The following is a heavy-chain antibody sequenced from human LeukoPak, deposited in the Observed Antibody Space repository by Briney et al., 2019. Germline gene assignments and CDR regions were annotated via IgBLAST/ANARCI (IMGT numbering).Heavy chain of an antibody. J-gene: IGHJ4*02. CDR1: GFTFSSYA. CDR3: AKDILLHGDYVFDY. CDR2: ISGSGGST. Sequence: PGGSLRLSCAASGFTFSSYAMSWVRQAPGKRLEWVSAISGSGGSTYYADSVKGRFTISRDNSKTTLYLQMNSLRAEDTAVYYCAKDILLHGDYVFDYWGQGTLVTVSS. V-gene: IGHV3-23*01. D-gene: IGHD4-17*01.